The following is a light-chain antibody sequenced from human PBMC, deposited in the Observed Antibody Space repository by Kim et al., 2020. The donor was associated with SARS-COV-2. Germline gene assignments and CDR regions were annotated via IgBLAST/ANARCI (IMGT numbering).Light chain of an antibody. CDR1: SSDVGAYEY. V-gene: IGLV2-8*01. Sequence: GPSVAISCTGTSSDVGAYEYVSLYQQHPGKAPKLIIYEVNKRPSGVPDRFSGCKSGNTASLTVSGLQAEDEAEYYCSSYAGTNNVIFGGGTQLTVL. CDR2: EVN. CDR3: SSYAGTNNVI. J-gene: IGLJ2*01.